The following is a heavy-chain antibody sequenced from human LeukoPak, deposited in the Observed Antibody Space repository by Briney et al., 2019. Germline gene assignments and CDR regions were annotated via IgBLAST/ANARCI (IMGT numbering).Heavy chain of an antibody. J-gene: IGHJ4*02. CDR2: ISGSGAIT. D-gene: IGHD5-12*01. Sequence: GGSLRLSCAASGFKFSDYAISWVRQAPGKGLEWVSSISGSGAITNLADSVRGRFTVSRDNSKSTLYLQMNSLRAEDTAVYYCAKAKIVANVYYFDYWGQGTLVTVSS. CDR1: GFKFSDYA. CDR3: AKAKIVANVYYFDY. V-gene: IGHV3-23*01.